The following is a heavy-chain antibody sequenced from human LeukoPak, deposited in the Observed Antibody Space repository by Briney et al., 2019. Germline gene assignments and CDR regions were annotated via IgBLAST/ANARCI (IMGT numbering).Heavy chain of an antibody. CDR1: GFTFSDYS. V-gene: IGHV3-48*01. J-gene: IGHJ4*02. D-gene: IGHD1-1*01. Sequence: PGGSLRLSCAASGFTFSDYSMNWVRQAPGKGLKWLSYISSSSRTIYYADSVRGRFTVSRDNAKDSLYLQLNSLRAEDTAVYFCAKELSETATSDHWGQGTLVIVSS. CDR2: ISSSSRTI. CDR3: AKELSETATSDH.